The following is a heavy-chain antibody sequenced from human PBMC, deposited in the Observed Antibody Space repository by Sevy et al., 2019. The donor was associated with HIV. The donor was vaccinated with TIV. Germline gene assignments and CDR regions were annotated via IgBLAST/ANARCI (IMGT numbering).Heavy chain of an antibody. J-gene: IGHJ4*02. D-gene: IGHD5-12*01. V-gene: IGHV3-23*01. CDR2: ISGSGGST. CDR3: AKDLGATITTYYFDY. CDR1: GFTFSSYA. Sequence: GGSLRLSCAASGFTFSSYAMSWVRQAPGKGLEWVSAISGSGGSTYYADSVKGRFTIPRDNSKNTLYLQMNSLRAEDTAVYYCAKDLGATITTYYFDYWGQGTLVTVSS.